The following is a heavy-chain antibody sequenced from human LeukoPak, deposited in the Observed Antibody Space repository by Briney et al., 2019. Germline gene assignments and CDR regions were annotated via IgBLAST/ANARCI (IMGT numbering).Heavy chain of an antibody. Sequence: KAGGSLRLSCTASGFTFGDYAMSWFRQAPGKGLEWVGRIKSKTDGGTTDYAAPVKGRFTISRDDSKNTLYLQMNSLKTEDTAVYYCTTGATVTSLDAFDIWGQGTMVTVSS. J-gene: IGHJ3*02. D-gene: IGHD4-17*01. V-gene: IGHV3-15*01. CDR1: GFTFGDYA. CDR2: IKSKTDGGTT. CDR3: TTGATVTSLDAFDI.